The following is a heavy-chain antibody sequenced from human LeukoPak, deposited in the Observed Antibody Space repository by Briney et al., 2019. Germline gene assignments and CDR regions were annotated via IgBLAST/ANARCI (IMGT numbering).Heavy chain of an antibody. J-gene: IGHJ4*02. CDR3: AKLARWFGELSPFDY. V-gene: IGHV3-30*18. D-gene: IGHD3-10*01. Sequence: GRSLRLSCAASGFIFSDYGLHWVRQAPGKGLEWLAVISYDESNRYYAGSVKGRFTISRDNSKNTVYLQMNSLRAEDTAVYYCAKLARWFGELSPFDYWGQGILVTVSS. CDR2: ISYDESNR. CDR1: GFIFSDYG.